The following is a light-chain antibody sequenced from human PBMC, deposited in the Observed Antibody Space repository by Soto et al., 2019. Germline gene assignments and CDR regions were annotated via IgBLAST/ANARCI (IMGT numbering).Light chain of an antibody. CDR2: DVT. Sequence: QSVLTQPPSASGSPGQSVAISCTGTSSDVGGYDYVSWYQQHPGKAPKLMIFDVTKRPSGVPDRFTGSKSGNTASLTVSGLQAEYEADYSSSSDAVSHIVFGTGTNVNVL. CDR3: SSDAVSHIV. CDR1: SSDVGGYDY. V-gene: IGLV2-8*01. J-gene: IGLJ1*01.